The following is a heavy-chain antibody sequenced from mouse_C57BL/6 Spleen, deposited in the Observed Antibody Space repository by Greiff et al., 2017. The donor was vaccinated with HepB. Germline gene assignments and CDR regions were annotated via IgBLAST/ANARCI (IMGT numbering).Heavy chain of an antibody. CDR3: ARDFPY. V-gene: IGHV3-6*01. Sequence: ESGPGLVKPSQSLSLTCSVTGYSITSGYYWNWIRQFPGNKLEWMGYISYDGSNNYNPSLKNRISITRDTSKNQFFLKLNSVTTEDTATYDCARDFPYWGQGTTLTVSS. J-gene: IGHJ2*01. CDR2: ISYDGSN. CDR1: GYSITSGYY.